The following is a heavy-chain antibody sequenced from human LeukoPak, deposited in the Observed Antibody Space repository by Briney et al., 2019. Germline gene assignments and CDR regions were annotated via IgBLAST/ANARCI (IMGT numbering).Heavy chain of an antibody. CDR2: FDPEDGET. D-gene: IGHD4-17*01. CDR3: ATDEDYGDYGFDY. CDR1: GYTLTELS. Sequence: ASVKVSCKVSGYTLTELSMHWVRQAPGKGLEWMGGFDPEDGETIYAQRFQGRVTMTEDTSTDTAYMELCSLRSEDTAVYYCATDEDYGDYGFDYWGQGTLVTVSS. J-gene: IGHJ4*02. V-gene: IGHV1-24*01.